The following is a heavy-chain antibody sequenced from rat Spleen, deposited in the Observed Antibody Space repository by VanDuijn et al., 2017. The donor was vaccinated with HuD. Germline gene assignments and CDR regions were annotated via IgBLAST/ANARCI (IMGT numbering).Heavy chain of an antibody. CDR2: ISSGGST. V-gene: IGHV2S12*01. D-gene: IGHD1-1*01. Sequence: QVQLKESGPGLVQPSQTLSLTCTVSGFSLTSNGVSWVRQPPGKGLEWIAAISSGGSTVYNSALNSRLRISRDTSKSQVLLKMNSLQTEDTAMYFCARSRYCSGDLYVMDAWGQGASVTVSS. CDR3: ARSRYCSGDLYVMDA. CDR1: GFSLTSNG. J-gene: IGHJ4*01.